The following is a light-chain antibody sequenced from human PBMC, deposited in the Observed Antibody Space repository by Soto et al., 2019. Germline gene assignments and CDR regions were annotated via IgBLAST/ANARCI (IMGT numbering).Light chain of an antibody. V-gene: IGKV3-20*01. CDR3: QQYGSSPYT. CDR2: GAS. Sequence: EIVLTQSPGTLSLSPGESATLSCRTSHSVSRTSFAWYQQKPGQAPRLLLYGASSRATGIPDRFSGSGSGTDLQLTIRRLEPEDFVVYYGQQYGSSPYTFGQGTKLEIK. J-gene: IGKJ2*01. CDR1: HSVSRTS.